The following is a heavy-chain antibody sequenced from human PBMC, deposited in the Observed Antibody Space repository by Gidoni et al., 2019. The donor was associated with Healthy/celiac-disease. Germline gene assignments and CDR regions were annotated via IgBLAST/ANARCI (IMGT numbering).Heavy chain of an antibody. Sequence: EVQLVESGGGLVQPGGSLRLSCAASGFTFSSYEMNWVRQAPGKGLGWVSYISSSGSTIYYADSVKGRFTISRDNAKNSLYLQMNSLRAEDTAVYYCASLGVTVDWFDPWGQGTLVTVSS. CDR1: GFTFSSYE. CDR2: ISSSGSTI. J-gene: IGHJ5*02. CDR3: ASLGVTVDWFDP. D-gene: IGHD2-21*02. V-gene: IGHV3-48*03.